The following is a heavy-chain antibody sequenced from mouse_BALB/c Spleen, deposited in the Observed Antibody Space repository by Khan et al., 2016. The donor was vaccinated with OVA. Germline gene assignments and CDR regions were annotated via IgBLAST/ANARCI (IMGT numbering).Heavy chain of an antibody. V-gene: IGHV1-77*01. CDR3: ARGGYSVFAY. CDR2: IFPGSGTP. J-gene: IGHJ3*01. Sequence: QVQLKESGPELVKPGASLKVSCKASGYTFTDYIIGWVKQSTRQGLEWIGDIFPGSGTPYYNEKFKDKATLTAEKSSNTAYMQLSSLTSEDSAVYFCARGGYSVFAYWGQGTLVTVSA. CDR1: GYTFTDYI. D-gene: IGHD2-14*01.